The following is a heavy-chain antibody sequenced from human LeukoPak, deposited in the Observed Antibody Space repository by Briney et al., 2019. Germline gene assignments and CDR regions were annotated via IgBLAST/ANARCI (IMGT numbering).Heavy chain of an antibody. J-gene: IGHJ2*01. CDR2: INHSGCT. V-gene: IGHV4-34*01. D-gene: IGHD1-26*01. Sequence: KPSETLSLTCAVYGGSFSGYYWSWIRQPPGKGLEWIGEINHSGCTNYNPSLKSRVTMSVDTSKNQFSLKLSSVTAADTAVYYCARVRGSYSWYFDLWGRGTLVTVSS. CDR1: GGSFSGYY. CDR3: ARVRGSYSWYFDL.